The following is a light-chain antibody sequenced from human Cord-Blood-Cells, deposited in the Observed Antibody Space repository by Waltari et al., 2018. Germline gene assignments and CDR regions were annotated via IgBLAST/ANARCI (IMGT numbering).Light chain of an antibody. V-gene: IGKV1-39*01. CDR1: QSISSY. CDR3: QQSYSTPWT. Sequence: DIQMTQSPSSLSASVGDRVTITCRARQSISSYLNWYQQKPGKAPKLLIYAASSLQRGVPARFSGSGSGTDFTLTISSLQAEDVATYYWQQSYSTPWTFGQGTKVEIK. J-gene: IGKJ1*01. CDR2: AAS.